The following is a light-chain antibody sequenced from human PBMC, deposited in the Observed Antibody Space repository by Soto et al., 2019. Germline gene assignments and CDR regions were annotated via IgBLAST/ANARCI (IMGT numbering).Light chain of an antibody. J-gene: IGKJ4*01. CDR3: QQYGSSPLT. V-gene: IGKV3-20*01. CDR2: GAS. Sequence: EIVLTHSPGTLSLSPGERATLSCRASQSVSSSYLAWYQQKPGQAPRLLIYGASSRATGIPGRFSGSGSGTDFTLIISRLEPEDSAVYYCQQYGSSPLTFGGGTKVDIK. CDR1: QSVSSSY.